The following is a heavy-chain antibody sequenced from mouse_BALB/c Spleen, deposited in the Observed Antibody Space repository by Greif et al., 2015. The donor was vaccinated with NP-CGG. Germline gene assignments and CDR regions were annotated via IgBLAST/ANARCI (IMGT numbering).Heavy chain of an antibody. V-gene: IGHV5-4*02. Sequence: DVKLVESGGGLVKPGGSLKLSCAASGFTFSDYYMYWVRQTPEKRLEWVATVSDGGSYTYYPDSVKGRFTISRDNAKNNLYLQMSSLKSEDTAMYCCARDGVTGTGFDYWGQGTTLTVSS. J-gene: IGHJ2*01. CDR1: GFTFSDYY. CDR3: ARDGVTGTGFDY. CDR2: VSDGGSYT. D-gene: IGHD4-1*01.